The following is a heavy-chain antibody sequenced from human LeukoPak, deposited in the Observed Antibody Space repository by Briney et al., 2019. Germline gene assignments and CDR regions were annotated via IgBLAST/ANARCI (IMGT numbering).Heavy chain of an antibody. J-gene: IGHJ4*02. Sequence: PSETLPLTCTVSGGPISSSYYYWVWIRQPPGKGLEWIGSIYYSGSTYYNPSLKSRVTISVDTSKNQFSLRLSSVTAADTAVYYCATSRYSSGWYPYFDYWGQGTLVTVSS. V-gene: IGHV4-39*01. D-gene: IGHD6-19*01. CDR1: GGPISSSYYY. CDR2: IYYSGST. CDR3: ATSRYSSGWYPYFDY.